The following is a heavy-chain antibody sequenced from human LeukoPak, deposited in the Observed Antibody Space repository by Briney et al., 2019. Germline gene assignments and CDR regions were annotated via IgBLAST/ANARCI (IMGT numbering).Heavy chain of an antibody. J-gene: IGHJ3*02. CDR1: GGSISSGDYY. D-gene: IGHD6-6*01. Sequence: SETLSLTCAVSGGSISSGDYYWSWIRQPPGKGLEWIGYIYCSGSTYYNPSLKSRVTISVDTSKNQFSLKLSSVTAADTAVYYCARRAARRPRNAFDIWGQGTMVTVSS. CDR2: IYCSGST. V-gene: IGHV4-30-4*08. CDR3: ARRAARRPRNAFDI.